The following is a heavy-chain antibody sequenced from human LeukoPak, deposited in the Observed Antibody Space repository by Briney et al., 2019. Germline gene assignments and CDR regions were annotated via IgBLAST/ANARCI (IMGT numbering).Heavy chain of an antibody. Sequence: GGSLRLSCAASGFTFSSYAMSWVRQAPGKGLEWVSIINGRGDVTYYADSVRGRFTISRDKSKNTLYLQMNSLRAEDTVVYYCAKDRYFDGGTFECWGQGTLVTVSS. CDR1: GFTFSSYA. J-gene: IGHJ4*02. V-gene: IGHV3-23*01. CDR3: AKDRYFDGGTFEC. D-gene: IGHD3-9*01. CDR2: INGRGDVT.